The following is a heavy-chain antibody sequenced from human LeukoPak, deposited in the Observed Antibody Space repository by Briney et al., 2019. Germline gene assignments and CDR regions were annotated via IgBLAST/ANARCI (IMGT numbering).Heavy chain of an antibody. CDR2: IDWDDDK. Sequence: SGPALLNPTRALTLTCTFSGFSLPASGMCVSWIRQPPGKALEWLARIDWDDDKYYSTSLKTRLTISKDTSKNQVVLTMTNMDPVDTATYYCARDYYYYMDVWGKGTTVTVSS. CDR3: ARDYYYYMDV. CDR1: GFSLPASGMC. V-gene: IGHV2-70*11. J-gene: IGHJ6*03.